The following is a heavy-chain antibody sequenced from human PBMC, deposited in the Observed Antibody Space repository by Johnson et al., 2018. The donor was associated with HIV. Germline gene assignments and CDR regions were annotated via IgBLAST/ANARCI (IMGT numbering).Heavy chain of an antibody. V-gene: IGHV3-9*01. Sequence: VQLVESGGGLVKPGRSLRLSCAASGFTFDDYAMHWVRQAPGKGLEWVSGISWNSGSIGYADSVKGRFTISRDKAKNSLYRQMNSLRAEDTALYYCARGRTWGWELRRDAFDIWGQGTMVTVSS. CDR3: ARGRTWGWELRRDAFDI. CDR1: GFTFDDYA. J-gene: IGHJ3*02. D-gene: IGHD1-26*01. CDR2: ISWNSGSI.